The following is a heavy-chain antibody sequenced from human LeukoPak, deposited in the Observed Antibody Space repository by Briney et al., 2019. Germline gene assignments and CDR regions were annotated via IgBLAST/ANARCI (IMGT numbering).Heavy chain of an antibody. CDR1: GFSFSSYA. Sequence: GGSLKLSCAASGFSFSSYAMSWVRQAPGKGLEWVSSISGSGDNTYYAESVKGRFTISRDNSKNTLFLQMNSLRAEDTAVFYCANRSGYTTGWFFDFWGQGTLVTVSS. J-gene: IGHJ4*02. CDR3: ANRSGYTTGWFFDF. CDR2: ISGSGDNT. V-gene: IGHV3-23*01. D-gene: IGHD6-19*01.